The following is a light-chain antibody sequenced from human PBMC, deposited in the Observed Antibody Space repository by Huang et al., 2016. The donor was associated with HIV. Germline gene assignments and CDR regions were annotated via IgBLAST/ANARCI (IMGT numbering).Light chain of an antibody. CDR3: QQRGSWPPFT. J-gene: IGKJ3*01. Sequence: EILLTQSPATLSLSQGERANLSCRASKSIRNFLAWYQQRPGQPPRLLIYDASTRATGIPDMFSGSGSDTDFTLTISSLEPEDFAVYYCQQRGSWPPFTFGPGTKVDIK. CDR2: DAS. CDR1: KSIRNF. V-gene: IGKV3-11*01.